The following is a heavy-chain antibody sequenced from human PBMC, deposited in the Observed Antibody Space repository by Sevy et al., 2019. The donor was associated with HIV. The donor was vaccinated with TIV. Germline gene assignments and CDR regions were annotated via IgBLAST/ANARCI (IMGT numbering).Heavy chain of an antibody. CDR3: ARVGSISWFDAFDI. D-gene: IGHD6-13*01. J-gene: IGHJ3*02. V-gene: IGHV3-7*01. Sequence: GGSLRLSCAASGFTFSSYWMSWVRQAPGKGLEWVANIKQDGSEKYYVDSVKGRFTISRDNAKNSLYLQMNSLRAEDTAVYYCARVGSISWFDAFDIWGQGTMVTVSS. CDR1: GFTFSSYW. CDR2: IKQDGSEK.